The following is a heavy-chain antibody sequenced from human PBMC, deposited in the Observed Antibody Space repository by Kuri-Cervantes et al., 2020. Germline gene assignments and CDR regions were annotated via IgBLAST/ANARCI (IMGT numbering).Heavy chain of an antibody. CDR1: GGTFSSYA. J-gene: IGHJ6*02. V-gene: IGHV1-69*01. Sequence: SVKVSCKASGGTFSSYAISWARQAPGQGREWMGGIIPIFGTANYAQKFQGRATTTADESTSTAYMELSSLRSEDTAVYYCARGEDIVVVPAASPYYYYYGMDVWGQGTTVTVSS. D-gene: IGHD2-2*01. CDR2: IIPIFGTA. CDR3: ARGEDIVVVPAASPYYYYYGMDV.